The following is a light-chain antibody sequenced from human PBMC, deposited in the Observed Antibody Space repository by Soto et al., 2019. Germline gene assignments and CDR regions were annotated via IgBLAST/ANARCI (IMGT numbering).Light chain of an antibody. J-gene: IGLJ2*01. CDR2: DVS. V-gene: IGLV2-14*01. Sequence: QSALTQPASVSGSPGQSITFSCAGTSSDVGGYNHVSWYQQHPGKAPKLLIYDVSNRPSGVSNRFSGSKSGNTASLTISGLQAEDEADYYCSSYTSSSTLVFGGGTMLTVL. CDR3: SSYTSSSTLV. CDR1: SSDVGGYNH.